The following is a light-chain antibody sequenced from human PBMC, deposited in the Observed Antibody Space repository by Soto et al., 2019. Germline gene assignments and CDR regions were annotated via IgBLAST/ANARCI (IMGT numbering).Light chain of an antibody. J-gene: IGKJ4*01. V-gene: IGKV3-15*01. CDR2: VVS. CDR1: QSVSTD. CDR3: QQYDDWPLT. Sequence: EIVMTQSPATLSVSPGEGATLSCRASQSVSTDLAWYQQKPGQTPRLLIHVVSTRATGTPARFSGSGSGTEFTLTISSLQSEDFAVYYCQQYDDWPLTFGGGTKVEIK.